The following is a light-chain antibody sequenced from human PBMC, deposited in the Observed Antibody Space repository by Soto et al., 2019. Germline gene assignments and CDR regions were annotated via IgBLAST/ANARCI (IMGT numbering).Light chain of an antibody. CDR2: EVT. CDR3: SSSAGANSV. Sequence: QSALTQPPSASGSPGQSVTISCTGTSSDVGANNYVSWYQQHPGKAPKLMIYEVTKRPSGVPDRFSGSKSGNTASLTVSGLQAYDEADYYCSSSAGANSVFGTGTKLTVL. CDR1: SSDVGANNY. V-gene: IGLV2-8*01. J-gene: IGLJ1*01.